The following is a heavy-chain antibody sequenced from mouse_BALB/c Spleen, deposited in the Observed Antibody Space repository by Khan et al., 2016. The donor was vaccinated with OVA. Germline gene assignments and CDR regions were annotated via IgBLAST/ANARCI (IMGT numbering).Heavy chain of an antibody. CDR1: GYSITSDYA. V-gene: IGHV3-2*02. CDR3: ARRAYYASWDVDV. CDR2: ISYSGST. D-gene: IGHD1-1*02. Sequence: VQLKESGPGLVKPSQSLSLTCTVTGYSITSDYAWNWIRQFPGNKLEWMGYISYSGSTNYNPSLKSRISITRDTSKNQFFLQLNSVTTGDTATYYWARRAYYASWDVDVWGAGTTVTVSS. J-gene: IGHJ1*01.